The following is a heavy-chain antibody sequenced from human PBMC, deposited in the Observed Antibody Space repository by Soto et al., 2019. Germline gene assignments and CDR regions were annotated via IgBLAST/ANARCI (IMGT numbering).Heavy chain of an antibody. CDR1: GFTFSDSW. J-gene: IGHJ3*02. CDR2: ISFDGTAT. V-gene: IGHV3-74*03. CDR3: VRDRRLRGHPFDI. D-gene: IGHD2-21*02. Sequence: EVQLVESGGGLVQPGGSLRLSCVASGFTFSDSWMHWVRQAPGKGLMWVSRISFDGTATTSADSVRGRFIISRDNAKNTLFLQMNHLRSYDTAMYYCVRDRRLRGHPFDIWGQGSFVTVSS.